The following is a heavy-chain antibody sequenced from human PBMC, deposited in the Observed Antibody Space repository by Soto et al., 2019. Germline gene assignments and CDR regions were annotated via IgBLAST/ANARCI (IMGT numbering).Heavy chain of an antibody. J-gene: IGHJ5*02. D-gene: IGHD3-3*01. V-gene: IGHV1-3*01. CDR1: GYTFTSYA. Sequence: GASVKVSCKASGYTFTSYAMHWVRQAPGQRLEWMGWINAGNGNTKYSQKFQGRVTITRDTSASTAYMELSSLRSEDTAVYYFARDLEPEYYYFWSGPQDPWGQGTLVTVSS. CDR3: ARDLEPEYYYFWSGPQDP. CDR2: INAGNGNT.